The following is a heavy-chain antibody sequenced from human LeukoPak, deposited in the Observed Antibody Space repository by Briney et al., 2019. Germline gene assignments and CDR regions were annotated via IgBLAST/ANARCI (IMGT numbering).Heavy chain of an antibody. V-gene: IGHV4-59*01. D-gene: IGHD2-15*01. CDR1: GGSISSYY. J-gene: IGHJ5*02. CDR2: IYYSGST. CDR3: ARALVVAATTRSDP. Sequence: SETLSLTCTVSGGSISSYYWSWIRQPPGKGLEWIGYIYYSGSTNYNPSLKSRVTISVDTSKNQFSLKLSSVTAADTAVYYCARALVVAATTRSDPWGQGTLVTVSS.